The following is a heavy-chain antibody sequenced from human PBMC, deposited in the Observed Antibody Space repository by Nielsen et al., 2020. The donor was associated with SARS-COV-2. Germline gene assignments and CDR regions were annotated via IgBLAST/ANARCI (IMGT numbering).Heavy chain of an antibody. CDR1: GYTFTSYD. V-gene: IGHV1-18*01. J-gene: IGHJ6*02. D-gene: IGHD3-3*01. CDR2: ISAYNGNT. Sequence: ASVKVSCKASGYTFTSYDISWVRQAPGQGLEWMGWISAYNGNTNYAQKLQGRVTMTTDTSTSTAYMELRSLRSDDTAVYCCARDDYPYYDFWSGYYAYYYYYGMGVWGQGTTVTVSS. CDR3: ARDDYPYYDFWSGYYAYYYYYGMGV.